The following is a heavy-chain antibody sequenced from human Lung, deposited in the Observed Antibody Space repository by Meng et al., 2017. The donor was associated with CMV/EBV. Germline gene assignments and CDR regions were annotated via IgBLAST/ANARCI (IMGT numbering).Heavy chain of an antibody. CDR3: TREPYYYDSNGYYYGFDP. J-gene: IGHJ5*02. CDR2: IRSKAYGGTT. V-gene: IGHV3-49*04. D-gene: IGHD3-22*01. Sequence: SLKISCTASGFTFGDYAMSWVRQAPGKGLEWVGFIRSKAYGGTTEYAASVKGRFTISRDDSKSIAYLQMNSLKTEDTAVYYCTREPYYYDSNGYYYGFDPWGQGTLVTVSS. CDR1: GFTFGDYA.